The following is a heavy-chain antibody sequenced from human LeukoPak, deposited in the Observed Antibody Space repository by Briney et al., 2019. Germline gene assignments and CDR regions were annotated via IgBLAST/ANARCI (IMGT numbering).Heavy chain of an antibody. D-gene: IGHD2-2*01. CDR2: STPNSGGT. Sequence: ASVKVPCKASGYTFTGYYMHWVRQAPGQWLEWMGWSTPNSGGTNYAQKFHGWVTMTRDTSISTAYMELSRLRSDDTAVYYCARESCSSTSCPAAHYYYYGMDVWGQGTTVTVSS. CDR1: GYTFTGYY. V-gene: IGHV1-2*04. CDR3: ARESCSSTSCPAAHYYYYGMDV. J-gene: IGHJ6*02.